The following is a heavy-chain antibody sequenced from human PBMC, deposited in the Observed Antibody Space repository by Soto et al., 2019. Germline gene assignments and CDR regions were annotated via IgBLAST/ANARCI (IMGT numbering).Heavy chain of an antibody. CDR3: ANHVRVAWSIDY. V-gene: IGHV3-23*01. D-gene: IGHD3-10*01. J-gene: IGHJ4*02. CDR2: ISGSGGST. CDR1: GFTFSSYA. Sequence: GSLRLSCAASGFTFSSYAMSWVRQAPGKGLEWVPAISGSGGSTYYADSVKGRFTISRDNSKNTLYLQMNSLRAEDTAVYYCANHVRVAWSIDYWGQGILVTVSS.